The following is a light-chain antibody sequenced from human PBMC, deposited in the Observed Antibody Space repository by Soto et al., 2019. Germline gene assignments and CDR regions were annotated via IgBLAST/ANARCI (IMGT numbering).Light chain of an antibody. J-gene: IGKJ2*01. V-gene: IGKV4-1*01. CDR1: QSLFYTSSKKNY. CDR2: YSS. CDR3: QQHYSPPYT. Sequence: DIVMTQSPDALAVSLGERATINCKSGQSLFYTSSKKNYLAWYQQKPGQPPKLLIYYSSARESGVPDRCSGRGSGTDFTRPITSLQAEDMAVYYCQQHYSPPYTFGQATKLEIK.